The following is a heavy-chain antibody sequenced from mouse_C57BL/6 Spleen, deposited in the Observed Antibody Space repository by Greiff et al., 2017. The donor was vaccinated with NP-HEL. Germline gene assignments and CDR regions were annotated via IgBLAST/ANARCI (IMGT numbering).Heavy chain of an antibody. J-gene: IGHJ3*01. Sequence: QVQLKQSGPELVKPGASVKLSCKASGYTFTSYDINWVKQRPGQGLEWIGWIYPRDGSTKYNEKFKGKATLTVDTSSSTAYMELHSLTSEDSAVYFCARSDDYDYDEGFAYWGQGTLVTVSA. CDR1: GYTFTSYD. D-gene: IGHD2-4*01. V-gene: IGHV1-85*01. CDR3: ARSDDYDYDEGFAY. CDR2: IYPRDGST.